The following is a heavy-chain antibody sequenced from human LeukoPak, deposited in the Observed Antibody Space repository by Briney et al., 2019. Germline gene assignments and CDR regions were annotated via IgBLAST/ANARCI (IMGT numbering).Heavy chain of an antibody. CDR3: ARCGDSSSWCTFDY. V-gene: IGHV4-30-4*01. CDR1: GGSISSGDYY. D-gene: IGHD6-13*01. CDR2: IYYSGST. Sequence: PSETLSLTCTVSGGSISSGDYYWSWIRQPPGKGLEWIGYIYYSGSTYYNPSLKSRVTMSVDTSKNQFSLKLSSVTAADTAVYYCARCGDSSSWCTFDYWGQGTLVTVSS. J-gene: IGHJ4*02.